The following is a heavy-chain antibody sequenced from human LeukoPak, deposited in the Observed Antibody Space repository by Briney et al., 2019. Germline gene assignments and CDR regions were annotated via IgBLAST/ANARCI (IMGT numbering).Heavy chain of an antibody. CDR1: GFTFSSYG. CDR3: AYYYGSGSYLEYYFDY. J-gene: IGHJ4*02. D-gene: IGHD3-10*01. Sequence: GGSLRLSCAASGFTFSSYGMHWVRQAPGKGLEWVAFIRYDGSNKYYADSVKGQFTISRDNSKNTLYLQMNSLRAEDTAVYYCAYYYGSGSYLEYYFDYWGQGTLVTVSS. CDR2: IRYDGSNK. V-gene: IGHV3-30*02.